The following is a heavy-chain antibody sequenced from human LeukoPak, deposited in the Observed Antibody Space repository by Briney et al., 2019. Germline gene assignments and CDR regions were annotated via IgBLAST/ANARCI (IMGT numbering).Heavy chain of an antibody. J-gene: IGHJ4*02. Sequence: GESLKISCKGSGYSFTSYWIGWVRQMPGKGLEWVSTISANSGSTYYADSVKGRFTISRDNSKNTLYLQMNSLRAEDTAVYYCAKVHYDILTGYSDYWGQGTLVTVSS. CDR2: ISANSGST. CDR1: GYSFTSYW. CDR3: AKVHYDILTGYSDY. V-gene: IGHV3-23*01. D-gene: IGHD3-9*01.